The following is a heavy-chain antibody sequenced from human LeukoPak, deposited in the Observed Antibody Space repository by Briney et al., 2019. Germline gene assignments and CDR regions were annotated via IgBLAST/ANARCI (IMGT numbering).Heavy chain of an antibody. V-gene: IGHV4-4*09. CDR2: IYTSGST. D-gene: IGHD5-18*01. CDR3: ARGGQSGYTYD. J-gene: IGHJ4*02. Sequence: SETLSLTCTVPGGSINSYYWSWIRQPPGKGLEWIGYIYTSGSTNYNPALKSRVTISVDTSKNQFSLKLSSVTAADTAVYYCARGGQSGYTYDWGQGTLVTVSS. CDR1: GGSINSYY.